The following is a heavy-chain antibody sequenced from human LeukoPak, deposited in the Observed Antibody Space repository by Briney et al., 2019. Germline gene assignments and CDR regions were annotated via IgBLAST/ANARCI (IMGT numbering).Heavy chain of an antibody. Sequence: GGSLRLSCAASGFTVSSNYMSWVRQAPGKGLEWVSVIFSGGSTYYADSVKGRFTISRDNFKNTLYLQMNSLRAEDTAVYYCTRTSSLYDYWGQGTLVTVSS. CDR3: TRTSSLYDY. J-gene: IGHJ4*02. V-gene: IGHV3-53*01. D-gene: IGHD2-2*01. CDR2: IFSGGST. CDR1: GFTVSSNY.